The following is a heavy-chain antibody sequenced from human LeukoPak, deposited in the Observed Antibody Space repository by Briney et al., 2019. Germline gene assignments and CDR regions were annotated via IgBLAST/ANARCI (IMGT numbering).Heavy chain of an antibody. CDR2: ISGSGGST. CDR3: ANSGSSNWTGYGDYVSHYYYYMDV. CDR1: GFTFSSYA. V-gene: IGHV3-23*01. Sequence: GGSLRLSCAASGFTFSSYAMSWVRQAPGKGLEWVSAISGSGGSTYYADSVKGRFTISRDNSKNTLYLQMNSLRAEDTAVYYCANSGSSNWTGYGDYVSHYYYYMDVWGKGTTVTVSS. D-gene: IGHD4-17*01. J-gene: IGHJ6*03.